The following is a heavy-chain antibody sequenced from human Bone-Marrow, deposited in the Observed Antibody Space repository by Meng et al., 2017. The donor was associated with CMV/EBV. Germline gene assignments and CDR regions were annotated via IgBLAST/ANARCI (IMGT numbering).Heavy chain of an antibody. J-gene: IGHJ4*02. CDR3: ARVGYCSSTSCYLDDY. CDR1: GGTFSSYT. CDR2: IIPILGIA. D-gene: IGHD2-2*01. V-gene: IGHV1-69*02. Sequence: SVKVSCKASGGTFSSYTISWVRQAPGQGLEWMGRIIPILGIANYAQKFQGRVTITADKSTSTAYMELSSLRSEDTAVYYCARVGYCSSTSCYLDDYWGQGTRVTVSS.